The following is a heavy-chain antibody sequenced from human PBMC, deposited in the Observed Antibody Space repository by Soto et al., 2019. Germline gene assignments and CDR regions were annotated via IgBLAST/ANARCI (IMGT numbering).Heavy chain of an antibody. D-gene: IGHD6-13*01. Sequence: PSETLSLTCTVSGGSISSSSYYWGWIRQPPGKGLEWIGSIYYSGSTYYNPSLKSRVTISVDTSKNQFSLKLSSVTAADTAVYYCARRRSSWYNNYFDYWGQGTLVTVSS. J-gene: IGHJ4*02. CDR2: IYYSGST. CDR1: GGSISSSSYY. CDR3: ARRRSSWYNNYFDY. V-gene: IGHV4-39*01.